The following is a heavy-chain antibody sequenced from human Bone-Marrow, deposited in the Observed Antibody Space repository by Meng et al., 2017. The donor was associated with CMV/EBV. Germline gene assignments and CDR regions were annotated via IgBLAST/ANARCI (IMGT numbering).Heavy chain of an antibody. D-gene: IGHD5-12*01. V-gene: IGHV4-38-2*02. CDR3: ARGLKSGNDSYNWFGP. Sequence: SETLSLTCTVSGYSISSGYYWGWIRQPPGKGLEWIGSIYHSGSTYYNPSLKSRVTISVDTSKNQFSLKLNSVTAADTAVYYCARGLKSGNDSYNWFGPRGPGTLVTVSS. J-gene: IGHJ5*02. CDR2: IYHSGST. CDR1: GYSISSGYY.